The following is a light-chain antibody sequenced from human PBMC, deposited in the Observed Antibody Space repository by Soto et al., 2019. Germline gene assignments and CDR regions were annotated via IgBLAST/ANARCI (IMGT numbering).Light chain of an antibody. V-gene: IGKV3-20*01. CDR2: GSS. CDR3: QQYGSSPPYT. CDR1: QTVSNNY. J-gene: IGKJ2*01. Sequence: EVVLTQSPGTLSLSPGERATLSCRASQTVSNNYLAWYQQKPGQAPRLLIFGSSDRATGIPDRFSGSGSGTDFTLTISRLEPEDFAMYYCQQYGSSPPYTFGLGTKLEMK.